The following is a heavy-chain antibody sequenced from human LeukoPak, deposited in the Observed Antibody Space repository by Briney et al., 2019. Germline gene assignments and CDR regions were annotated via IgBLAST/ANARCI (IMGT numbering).Heavy chain of an antibody. D-gene: IGHD2-8*01. V-gene: IGHV1-18*01. Sequence: ASVKVSRKTSGYTFTNYGISWVRQAPGQGLEWMGWISPYNGNTIYAQKLQGRVTVTTDTPTSTAYMELRSLRSDDTAVYYCTRTVLDCKNGVCYDYWGQGTLVTVSS. CDR2: ISPYNGNT. CDR1: GYTFTNYG. CDR3: TRTVLDCKNGVCYDY. J-gene: IGHJ4*02.